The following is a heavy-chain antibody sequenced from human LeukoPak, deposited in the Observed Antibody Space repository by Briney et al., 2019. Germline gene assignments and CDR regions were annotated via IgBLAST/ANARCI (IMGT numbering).Heavy chain of an antibody. Sequence: SETLSLTCTVSGGSISSSSYYWGWIRQPPGKGLEWIGSIYYSGSTYYNPSLKSRVTISVDTSKNQFSLKLSSVTAADTAVYYCARVPYDYGDYEEMGRWFYFDYWGQGTLVTVSS. V-gene: IGHV4-39*07. J-gene: IGHJ4*02. CDR3: ARVPYDYGDYEEMGRWFYFDY. D-gene: IGHD4-17*01. CDR1: GGSISSSSYY. CDR2: IYYSGST.